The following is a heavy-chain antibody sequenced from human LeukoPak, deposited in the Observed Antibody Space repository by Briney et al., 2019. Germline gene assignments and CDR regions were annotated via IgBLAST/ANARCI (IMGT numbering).Heavy chain of an antibody. CDR3: ARKVYGQYFFDY. CDR1: GGSFSGDY. J-gene: IGHJ4*01. D-gene: IGHD2/OR15-2a*01. Sequence: SETLSLTCAVNGGSFSGDYWNRIRQPPGKGLEWIGEINHSGSANYNPSLKSRVTISVDTSKNQFSLKLSSVTAADTALYYCARKVYGQYFFDYWGLGTLVTVSS. CDR2: INHSGSA. V-gene: IGHV4-34*01.